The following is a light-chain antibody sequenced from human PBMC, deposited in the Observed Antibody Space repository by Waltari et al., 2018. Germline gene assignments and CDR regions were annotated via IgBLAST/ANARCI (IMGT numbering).Light chain of an antibody. V-gene: IGKV1-39*01. CDR1: QSISSY. CDR2: AAS. Sequence: DTQMTQSPSSLSASVGDRVTITCRASQSISSYLNWYQQKPGRAPKLLIYAASSLRSGVPSRFSGSGSGTDFTLTISSLQPEDFATYYCQQSSSTPQSTFGQGTRLEIK. CDR3: QQSSSTPQST. J-gene: IGKJ5*01.